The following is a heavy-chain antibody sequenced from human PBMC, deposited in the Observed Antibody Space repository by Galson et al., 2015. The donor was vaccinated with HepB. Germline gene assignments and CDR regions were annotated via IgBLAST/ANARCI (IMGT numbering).Heavy chain of an antibody. CDR1: GFTFSSYA. D-gene: IGHD4-17*01. J-gene: IGHJ6*02. V-gene: IGHV3-23*01. CDR2: ISGSGGST. Sequence: SLRLSCAASGFTFSSYAMSWVRQAPGKGLEWVSAISGSGGSTYYADSVKGRFTISRDNSKNTLYLQMNSLRAKDTAVYYCAKAAYGDYGYYYYGMDVWGQGTTVTVSS. CDR3: AKAAYGDYGYYYYGMDV.